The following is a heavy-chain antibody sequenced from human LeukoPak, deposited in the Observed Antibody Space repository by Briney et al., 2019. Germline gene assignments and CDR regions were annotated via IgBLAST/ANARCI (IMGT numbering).Heavy chain of an antibody. CDR3: AKDDSRSWSAFDY. J-gene: IGHJ4*02. V-gene: IGHV3-30*02. Sequence: GGSLRLSCAASGFTFSSYGMHWVRQAPGKGLEWVAFIRYDGSNKYYADSVKGRFTISRDNSKNTLYVQMNSLRAKDTAVYYCAKDDSRSWSAFDYWGQGTLVTVSS. CDR2: IRYDGSNK. D-gene: IGHD6-13*01. CDR1: GFTFSSYG.